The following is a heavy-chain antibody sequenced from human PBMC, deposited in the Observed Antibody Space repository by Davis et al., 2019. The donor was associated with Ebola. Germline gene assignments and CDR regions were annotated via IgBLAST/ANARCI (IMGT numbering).Heavy chain of an antibody. CDR1: GFTFSSYA. J-gene: IGHJ4*02. Sequence: GGSLRLSCAASGFTFSSYAMSWVRQAPGKGLEWVGRIKSRSAGGTTDYAPPVRDRFIISRDESRNTVYLQMTSLIIEDTAVYFCTTDRGIAVRPLFDCWGQGTLVTVSS. CDR2: IKSRSAGGTT. V-gene: IGHV3-15*01. CDR3: TTDRGIAVRPLFDC. D-gene: IGHD6-6*01.